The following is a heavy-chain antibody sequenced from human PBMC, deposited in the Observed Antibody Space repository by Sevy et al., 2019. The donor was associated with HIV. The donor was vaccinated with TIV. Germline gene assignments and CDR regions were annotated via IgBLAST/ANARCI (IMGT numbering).Heavy chain of an antibody. J-gene: IGHJ5*02. CDR2: INWNGGSI. V-gene: IGHV3-20*04. Sequence: GGSLRLSCAASGFTFDDYGMSWVRQAPGKGLEWVSGINWNGGSISYADSVRGRFTISRDNAKYSLYLQMNSLRAEDTAFYYCGRSGDDSSGFYYWWFDPWGQGTLVTVSS. CDR1: GFTFDDYG. CDR3: GRSGDDSSGFYYWWFDP. D-gene: IGHD3-22*01.